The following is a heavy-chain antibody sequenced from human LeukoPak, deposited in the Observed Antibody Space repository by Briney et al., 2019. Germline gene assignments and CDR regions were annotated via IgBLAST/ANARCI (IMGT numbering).Heavy chain of an antibody. D-gene: IGHD3-10*01. J-gene: IGHJ4*02. CDR3: ARVAYGSGSYDGDY. V-gene: IGHV1-2*02. CDR1: GYTFTGYY. CDR2: INPNSGGT. Sequence: GASVKVSCKASGYTFTGYYMHWVRQAPGQGLEWMGWINPNSGGTNYAQKFQGRVTITRNTSISTAYMELSSLRSEDTAVYYCARVAYGSGSYDGDYWGQGTLVTVSS.